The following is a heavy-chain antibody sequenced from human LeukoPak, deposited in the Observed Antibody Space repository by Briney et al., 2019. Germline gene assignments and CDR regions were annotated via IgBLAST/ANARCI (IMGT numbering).Heavy chain of an antibody. D-gene: IGHD6-13*01. Sequence: GGSLRLSCAASGFTFSSYAMSWVRQAPGKGLEWVSAISGSGGSTYYADSAKGRFTISRDNSKNTLYLQMNSLRAEDTAVYYCAKSRYSSSWERAEYFQHWGQGTLVTVSS. CDR1: GFTFSSYA. CDR3: AKSRYSSSWERAEYFQH. J-gene: IGHJ1*01. CDR2: ISGSGGST. V-gene: IGHV3-23*01.